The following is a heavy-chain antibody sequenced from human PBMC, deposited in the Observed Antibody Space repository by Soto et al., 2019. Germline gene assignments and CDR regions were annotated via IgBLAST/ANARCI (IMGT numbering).Heavy chain of an antibody. D-gene: IGHD6-13*01. J-gene: IGHJ3*02. CDR3: ARGCRGYSSSSTVAFDI. V-gene: IGHV4-59*01. CDR1: GGSISGYY. Sequence: QVQLQESGPGLVKPSETLSLTCTVSGGSISGYYWGWIRQPPGKGLEWIGYIYYSGSTDYNPSLKSRVTMSLDTSKNQFSLKLNSVTAADTAVYYCARGCRGYSSSSTVAFDIWGQGTMVIVSS. CDR2: IYYSGST.